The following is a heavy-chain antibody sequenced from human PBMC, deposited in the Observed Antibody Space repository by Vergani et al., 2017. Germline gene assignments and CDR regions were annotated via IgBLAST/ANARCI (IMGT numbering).Heavy chain of an antibody. CDR2: IIPIFGTA. Sequence: QVQLVQSGAEVKKPGSSVKVFCKASGGTFSSYAISWVRQAPGQGLEWMGGIIPIFGTANYAQKFQGRVTITADKSTSTAYMELSSLRSEDTAVYYCASSPATVTAPTEFDPWGQGTLVTVSS. V-gene: IGHV1-69*06. D-gene: IGHD4-17*01. CDR3: ASSPATVTAPTEFDP. CDR1: GGTFSSYA. J-gene: IGHJ5*02.